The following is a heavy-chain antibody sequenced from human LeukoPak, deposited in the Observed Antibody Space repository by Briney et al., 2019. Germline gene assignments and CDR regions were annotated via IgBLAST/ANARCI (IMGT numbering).Heavy chain of an antibody. V-gene: IGHV1-69*13. Sequence: VASVKVSCEASGGTFSSYAISWVRQAPGQGLEWMGGIIPIFGTANYAQKFQGRVTITADESTSTAYMELSSLRSEDTAVYYCARAPQPSYYDFWSGYFFDYWGQGTLVTVSS. D-gene: IGHD3-3*01. CDR3: ARAPQPSYYDFWSGYFFDY. CDR1: GGTFSSYA. J-gene: IGHJ4*02. CDR2: IIPIFGTA.